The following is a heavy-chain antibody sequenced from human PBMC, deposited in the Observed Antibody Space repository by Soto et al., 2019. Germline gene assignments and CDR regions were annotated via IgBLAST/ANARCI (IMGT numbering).Heavy chain of an antibody. D-gene: IGHD6-13*01. CDR2: INHDETYT. CDR3: VCVRYGSSGDWFDP. V-gene: IGHV3-74*01. J-gene: IGHJ5*02. CDR1: GFTFSSYW. Sequence: EVRLVESGGVPVQPGESLRLSCVASGFTFSSYWMHWVRQAPGKGLMWVSHINHDETYTNYADSVKGRCTISRDNAKNPLYLQMNSLRVEDTDVCFCVCVRYGSSGDWFDPWGQGSLVNVSS.